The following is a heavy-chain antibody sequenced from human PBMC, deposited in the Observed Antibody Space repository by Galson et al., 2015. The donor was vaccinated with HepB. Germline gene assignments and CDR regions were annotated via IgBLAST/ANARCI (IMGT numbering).Heavy chain of an antibody. V-gene: IGHV1-69*13. CDR3: AREKVATGTSHFDY. J-gene: IGHJ4*02. CDR1: GGTFSSYA. Sequence: SVKVSCKASGGTFSSYAISWVRQAPGQGLEWMGGIIPIFGTANYAQKFQGRVTITADESTSTAYMELSSLRSEDTAVYYCAREKVATGTSHFDYWGQGTLVTVSS. CDR2: IIPIFGTA. D-gene: IGHD1-1*01.